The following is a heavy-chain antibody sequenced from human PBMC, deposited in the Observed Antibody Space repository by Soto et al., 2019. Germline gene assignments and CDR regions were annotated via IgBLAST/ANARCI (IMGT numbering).Heavy chain of an antibody. D-gene: IGHD2-15*01. CDR1: GGSFSGYY. Sequence: SETLSLTCAVYGGSFSGYYWSWIRQPPGKGLEWIGEINHSGSTNYNPSLKSRVTMSVDTSKNQFSLKLNSVTAADTAVYYCARCDIVVVVAATKVEKYFDYWGQGTLVTVSS. J-gene: IGHJ4*02. CDR3: ARCDIVVVVAATKVEKYFDY. V-gene: IGHV4-34*01. CDR2: INHSGST.